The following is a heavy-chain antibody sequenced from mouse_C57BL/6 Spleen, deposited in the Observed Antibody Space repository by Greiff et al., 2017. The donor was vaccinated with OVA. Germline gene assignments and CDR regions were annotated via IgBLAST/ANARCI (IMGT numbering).Heavy chain of an antibody. D-gene: IGHD3-2*02. CDR3: AREGALDSSSAMDY. Sequence: QVQLQQSGAELVKPGASVKMSCKASGYTFTSYWITWVKQRPGQGLEWIGDIYPGSGSTNYNEKFKSKATLTVDTSSSTAYMQLSSLTSEDSAVYYCAREGALDSSSAMDYWGQGTSVTVSS. J-gene: IGHJ4*01. CDR1: GYTFTSYW. V-gene: IGHV1-55*01. CDR2: IYPGSGST.